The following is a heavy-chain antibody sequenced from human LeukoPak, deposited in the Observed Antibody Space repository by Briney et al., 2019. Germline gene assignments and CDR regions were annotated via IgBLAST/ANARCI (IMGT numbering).Heavy chain of an antibody. CDR3: ARDLPASRKGIAAAGTVY. V-gene: IGHV4-59*01. CDR1: GDSMNNYY. Sequence: PSETLSLTCIVSGDSMNNYYWSWIRQPPGKGLEWIGYTFYSGSTNYNPSLKSRVTISVDMSTNEVSLRLTSVTAADTAVYYCARDLPASRKGIAAAGTVYWGQGTLVTVSS. J-gene: IGHJ4*02. CDR2: TFYSGST. D-gene: IGHD6-13*01.